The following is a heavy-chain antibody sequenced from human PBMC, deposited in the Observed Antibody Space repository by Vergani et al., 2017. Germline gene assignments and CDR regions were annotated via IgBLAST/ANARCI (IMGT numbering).Heavy chain of an antibody. V-gene: IGHV4-39*01. CDR3: ARHSTVEWLVKLGWFDP. D-gene: IGHD6-19*01. CDR1: GASIRSSNYY. Sequence: QLQLQESGPGPVKPSATLSLTCSVSGASIRSSNYYWGWIRQPPGKGLGWIASIYYSGSTNYNPSLKSRVTVSVDTSKNQFSLKLSSMTAADPAVYFCARHSTVEWLVKLGWFDPWGQGILVTVSS. J-gene: IGHJ5*02. CDR2: IYYSGST.